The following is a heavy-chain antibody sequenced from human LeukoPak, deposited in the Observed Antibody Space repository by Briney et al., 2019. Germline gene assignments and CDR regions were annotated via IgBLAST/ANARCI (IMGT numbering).Heavy chain of an antibody. V-gene: IGHV4-4*07. Sequence: SETLSLTCTVSGGSISSYYWSWIRQPAGKGLEWIGRIYTSGSTNYYPSLKSRVTMSVDTSKNQFSLKLSSVTAADTAVYYCARDREWEPLGWFDPWGQGTLVTVSS. CDR2: IYTSGST. J-gene: IGHJ5*02. CDR3: ARDREWEPLGWFDP. D-gene: IGHD1-26*01. CDR1: GGSISSYY.